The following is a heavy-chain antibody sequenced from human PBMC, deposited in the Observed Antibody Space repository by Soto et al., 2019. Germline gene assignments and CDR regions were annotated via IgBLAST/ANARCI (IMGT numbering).Heavy chain of an antibody. CDR1: GYTFTDYG. J-gene: IGHJ6*02. CDR3: ARGGVRDLTRFGFDYYGMDV. V-gene: IGHV1-18*01. Sequence: QVHLVQSGAEVKKPGASVKVSCTASGYTFTDYGINWVRQAPGQGLEWMGWLSAYNGNTNYAQKVQDRVTMTTDTSTNTSYMEMRGLRSDDSAVYYCARGGVRDLTRFGFDYYGMDVWGQGTTVTVS. CDR2: LSAYNGNT. D-gene: IGHD3-3*01.